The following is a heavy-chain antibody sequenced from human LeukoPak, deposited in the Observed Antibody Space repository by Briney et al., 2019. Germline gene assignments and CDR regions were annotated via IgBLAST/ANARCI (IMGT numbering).Heavy chain of an antibody. Sequence: SETLSLTCTVSGYSISSGYYWGWIRQPPGKGQEWIGSIYHSGSTYYNPSLKSRVTISVDTSKNQFSLKLSSVTAADTAVYYCARSRLNYYGSGSSGFDYWGQGTLVTVSS. V-gene: IGHV4-38-2*02. J-gene: IGHJ4*02. CDR3: ARSRLNYYGSGSSGFDY. CDR1: GYSISSGYY. CDR2: IYHSGST. D-gene: IGHD3-10*01.